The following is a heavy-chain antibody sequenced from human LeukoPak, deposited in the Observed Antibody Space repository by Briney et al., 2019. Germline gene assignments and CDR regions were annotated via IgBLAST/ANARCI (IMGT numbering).Heavy chain of an antibody. CDR1: GDSISSGDYY. Sequence: PSQTLSLTCTVSGDSISSGDYYWSWIRQPAGKGLEWIGRISSSGSTNYNPSLKSRVTISVDTSKNQFSLKLSSVTAADTAVYYCARGSITMVREFDYWGQGTLVTVSS. CDR3: ARGSITMVREFDY. V-gene: IGHV4-61*02. J-gene: IGHJ4*02. D-gene: IGHD3-10*01. CDR2: ISSSGST.